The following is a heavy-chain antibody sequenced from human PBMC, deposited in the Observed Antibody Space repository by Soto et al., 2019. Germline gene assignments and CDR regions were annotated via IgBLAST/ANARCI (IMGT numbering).Heavy chain of an antibody. J-gene: IGHJ4*02. D-gene: IGHD4-17*01. CDR3: ASTTIMTTVTTGDY. Sequence: SETLSLTCTVSGGSISSYYWSWIRQPPGKGLEWIGYIYYSGSTNYNPSLKSRVTISVDTSKNQFSLKLSSVTAADTAVYYCASTTIMTTVTTGDYWGQGTLVTVSS. CDR2: IYYSGST. V-gene: IGHV4-59*01. CDR1: GGSISSYY.